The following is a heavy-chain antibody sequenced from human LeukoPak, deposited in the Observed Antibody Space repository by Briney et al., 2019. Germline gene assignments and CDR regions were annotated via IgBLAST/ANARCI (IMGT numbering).Heavy chain of an antibody. V-gene: IGHV3-9*01. CDR3: ARRSSSPHDAFDI. CDR1: GVTIDDCA. J-gene: IGHJ3*02. D-gene: IGHD6-13*01. CDR2: ICWNRGSI. Sequence: ARSLRLSCAASGVTIDDCAMHWGRQPQRQGLELDSGICWNRGSIGYADSVKGRFTISRDNAKISLYMQMNSLRAEDTALYYCARRSSSPHDAFDIWGQGTMVTVSS.